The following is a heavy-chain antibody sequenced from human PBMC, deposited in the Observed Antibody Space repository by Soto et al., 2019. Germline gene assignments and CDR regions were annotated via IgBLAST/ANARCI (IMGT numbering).Heavy chain of an antibody. V-gene: IGHV3-33*01. CDR2: IWFDGSNK. CDR3: AATGPY. CDR1: GFTFSSYG. J-gene: IGHJ4*02. Sequence: QVQLVESGGGVVQPGRSLRLSCAASGFTFSSYGMHWVRQAPGKGLEWVAVIWFDGSNKFYADYVKGRLTISRDNSKNTVSQQTNSLRDEDSAAYYCAATGPYWGQGTLVTVSS.